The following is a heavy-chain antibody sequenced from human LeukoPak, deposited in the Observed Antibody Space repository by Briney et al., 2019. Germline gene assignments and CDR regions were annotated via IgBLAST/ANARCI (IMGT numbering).Heavy chain of an antibody. J-gene: IGHJ4*02. D-gene: IGHD2-15*01. CDR1: GGTFSSYA. CDR2: IIPILGIA. Sequence: PVKVSCKASGGTFSSYAISWVRQAPGQGLEWMGRIIPILGIANYAQKFQGRVTITADKSTSTAYMELSSLRSEDTVVYYCARASQLPGYCSGGSCPIDYWGQGTLVTVSS. CDR3: ARASQLPGYCSGGSCPIDY. V-gene: IGHV1-69*04.